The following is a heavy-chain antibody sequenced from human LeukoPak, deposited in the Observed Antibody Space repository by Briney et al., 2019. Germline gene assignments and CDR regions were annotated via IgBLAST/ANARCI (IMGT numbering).Heavy chain of an antibody. V-gene: IGHV1-18*01. J-gene: IGHJ1*01. D-gene: IGHD2-21*01. Sequence: ASVKVSCKASGYTFTSYGISWVRQAPGQGLEWMGWISAYNGNTNYAQKLQGRVTMTTDTSTSTAYMELRSLRSDDTAVYYCARAEGRAYCGGDCYWDFQHWGQGTLVTVSS. CDR3: ARAEGRAYCGGDCYWDFQH. CDR1: GYTFTSYG. CDR2: ISAYNGNT.